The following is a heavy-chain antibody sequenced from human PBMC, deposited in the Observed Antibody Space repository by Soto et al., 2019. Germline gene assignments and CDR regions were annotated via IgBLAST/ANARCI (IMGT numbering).Heavy chain of an antibody. CDR1: GYTFTSYD. J-gene: IGHJ6*03. Sequence: ASVKVSCKASGYTFTSYDINWVRQATGQGLEWMGWMNPNSGNTGYAQKFQGRVTMTRNTSISTAYMELSSLRSEDTAVYYCARGSLLLWFGESRSEDYMDVWGKGTTVTV. D-gene: IGHD3-10*01. CDR3: ARGSLLLWFGESRSEDYMDV. CDR2: MNPNSGNT. V-gene: IGHV1-8*01.